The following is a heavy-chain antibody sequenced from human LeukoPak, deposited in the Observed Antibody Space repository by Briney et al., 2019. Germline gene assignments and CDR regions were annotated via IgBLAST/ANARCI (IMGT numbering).Heavy chain of an antibody. CDR1: GVSISSSNSY. D-gene: IGHD4-23*01. V-gene: IGHV4-39*01. Sequence: ASETLSLTCTVSGVSISSSNSYWGWIRQPPGKGLEWIGSIYYSGNTYYNASLKSQVSISIDTSKNQFSLKLSSVTAADTDVYYCARGLPQTPGRAFDIWGQGTMVTVSS. CDR2: IYYSGNT. J-gene: IGHJ3*02. CDR3: ARGLPQTPGRAFDI.